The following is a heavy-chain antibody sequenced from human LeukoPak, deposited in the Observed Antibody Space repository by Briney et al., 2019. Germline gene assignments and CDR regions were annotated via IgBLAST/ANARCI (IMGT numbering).Heavy chain of an antibody. J-gene: IGHJ4*02. V-gene: IGHV1-2*02. D-gene: IGHD6-6*01. Sequence: ASVKVSCKASGYTFTDYFIHWVRQAPGQGLEWMGWMNPNSGDTNYAQRFQGRVTMTRDTSISTAYMELSRLTSDDTAVYYCARVDYSSSSGPWDYWGQGTLVTVSS. CDR1: GYTFTDYF. CDR2: MNPNSGDT. CDR3: ARVDYSSSSGPWDY.